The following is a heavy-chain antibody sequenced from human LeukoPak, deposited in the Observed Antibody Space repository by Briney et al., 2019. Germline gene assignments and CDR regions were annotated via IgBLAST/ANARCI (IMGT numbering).Heavy chain of an antibody. D-gene: IGHD3-3*01. J-gene: IGHJ4*02. CDR3: ARGPYYDFWSGYYTPFDY. V-gene: IGHV4-34*01. CDR1: GGSFSGYY. Sequence: PSETLSLTCAVYGGSFSGYYWSWLRQPPGKGLEWIGEINHSGSTNYNPSLKNRVTISVDTSKNQFSLKLSSVTAADTAVYYCARGPYYDFWSGYYTPFDYWGQGTLVTVSS. CDR2: INHSGST.